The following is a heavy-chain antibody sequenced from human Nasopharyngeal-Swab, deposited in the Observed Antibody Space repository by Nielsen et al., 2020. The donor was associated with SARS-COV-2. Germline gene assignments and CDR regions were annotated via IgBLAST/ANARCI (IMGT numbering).Heavy chain of an antibody. D-gene: IGHD6-13*01. CDR2: ITPSGGAT. CDR3: ASEPGGMAAPGKHFDP. Sequence: ASVKVSCKASGFTFSHYFMHWVRQAPEQGLEWMGVITPSGGATNYARKFRGRVTMTRDPSTSTVYLDLSSLKSEDTAVYFCASEPGGMAAPGKHFDPWGQGTLVTVSS. V-gene: IGHV1-46*01. J-gene: IGHJ5*02. CDR1: GFTFSHYF.